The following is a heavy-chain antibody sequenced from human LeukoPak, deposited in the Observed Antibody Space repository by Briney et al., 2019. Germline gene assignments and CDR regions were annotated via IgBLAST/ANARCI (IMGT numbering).Heavy chain of an antibody. CDR2: IYTSGST. CDR3: ASLWSRTGYFDY. V-gene: IGHV4-61*02. Sequence: TSQTLSLTCTISGGSISSGSYYWSWIRQPAGKGLEWIGRIYTSGSTNYNPSLKSRVTMSVDTSKNQFSLKLSSVTAADTAVYYCASLWSRTGYFDYWGQGTLVTVSS. J-gene: IGHJ4*02. CDR1: GGSISSGSYY. D-gene: IGHD2-21*01.